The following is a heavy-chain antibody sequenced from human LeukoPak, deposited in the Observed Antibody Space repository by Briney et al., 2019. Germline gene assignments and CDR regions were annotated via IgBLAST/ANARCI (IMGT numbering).Heavy chain of an antibody. V-gene: IGHV3-53*01. CDR2: IYSDNST. CDR1: GFTVSSNY. CDR3: AKDPHIVGATLFDY. D-gene: IGHD1-26*01. Sequence: GGSLRLSCAASGFTVSSNYMSWVRQAPGKGLEWVSVIYSDNSTYYADSVKGRFTISRDNSKNTLYLQMNSLRAEDTAVYYCAKDPHIVGATLFDYWGQGTLVTVSS. J-gene: IGHJ4*02.